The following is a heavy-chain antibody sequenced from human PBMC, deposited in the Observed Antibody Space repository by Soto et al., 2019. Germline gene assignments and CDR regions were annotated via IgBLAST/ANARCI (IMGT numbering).Heavy chain of an antibody. D-gene: IGHD6-19*01. V-gene: IGHV4-34*01. Sequence: ASETLSLTCAVYGGSFSGYYWSWIRQPPGKGLEWIGEINHSGSTNYNPSLKSRVTISVDTSKNQFSLKLSSVTAADTAVYYCARAKQWLPQVDYWGQGTLVTI. CDR1: GGSFSGYY. CDR3: ARAKQWLPQVDY. J-gene: IGHJ4*02. CDR2: INHSGST.